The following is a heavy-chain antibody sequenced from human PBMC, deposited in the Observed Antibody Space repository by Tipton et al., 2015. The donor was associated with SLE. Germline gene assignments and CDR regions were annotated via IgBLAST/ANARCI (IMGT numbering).Heavy chain of an antibody. J-gene: IGHJ4*02. D-gene: IGHD1-26*01. CDR3: ARGGSGGDYFDY. Sequence: SLRLSCVASGLTFDDYAMHWVRQAPGKGLEWVAGISWNSVTIGYADSVKGRFTISRDNAKNSLYLQMNSLRPDDTAFYSCARGGSGGDYFDYWGQGTLVTVSS. V-gene: IGHV3-9*01. CDR1: GLTFDDYA. CDR2: ISWNSVTI.